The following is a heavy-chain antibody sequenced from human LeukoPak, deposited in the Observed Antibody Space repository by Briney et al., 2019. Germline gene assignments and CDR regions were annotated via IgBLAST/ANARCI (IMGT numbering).Heavy chain of an antibody. Sequence: SETLSLTCTVSGVSISSGDYSWSWIRQPPGKGLEWIGYIYYSGSTYYNPSLKSRVTISVDTSKNQFSLKLSSVTAADTAVYYCARRTTIVVVPAAKGFYAFDIWGQGTMVTVSS. CDR1: GVSISSGDYS. J-gene: IGHJ3*02. CDR3: ARRTTIVVVPAAKGFYAFDI. D-gene: IGHD2-2*01. CDR2: IYYSGST. V-gene: IGHV4-30-4*01.